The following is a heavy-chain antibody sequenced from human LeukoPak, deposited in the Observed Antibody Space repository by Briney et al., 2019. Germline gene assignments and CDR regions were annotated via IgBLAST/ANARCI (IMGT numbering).Heavy chain of an antibody. CDR2: IIPILGIA. Sequence: SVKVSCKASGGTFSSYTISWVRQAPGQGLEWMRRIIPILGIANYAQKFQGRVTITADKSTSTAYMELSSLRSEDTAVYYCARGPSRSGDYYYYMDVWGKGTTVTVSS. D-gene: IGHD6-6*01. J-gene: IGHJ6*03. V-gene: IGHV1-69*02. CDR3: ARGPSRSGDYYYYMDV. CDR1: GGTFSSYT.